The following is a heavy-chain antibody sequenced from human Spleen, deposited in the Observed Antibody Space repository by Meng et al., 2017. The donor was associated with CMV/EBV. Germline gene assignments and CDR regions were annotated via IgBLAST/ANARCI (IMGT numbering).Heavy chain of an antibody. CDR3: AKDSRGWSYYLDS. V-gene: IGHV3-23*03. J-gene: IGHJ4*02. D-gene: IGHD3-22*01. CDR1: GFTFTTHA. CDR2: IYIGAGNT. Sequence: GGSLRLSCAASGFTFTTHAMSWVRQAPGKGLEWVAVIYIGAGNTYYADSVKGRFTISRDNSNNTLYLQMDRLRADDTAVYFCAKDSRGWSYYLDSWGQGTLVTVSS.